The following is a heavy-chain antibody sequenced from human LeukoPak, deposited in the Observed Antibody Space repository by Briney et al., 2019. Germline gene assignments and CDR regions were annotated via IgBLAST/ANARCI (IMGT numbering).Heavy chain of an antibody. V-gene: IGHV1-2*02. CDR3: ARNYDFWSGYYLHYYYYMDV. CDR1: GYTFTGYY. J-gene: IGHJ6*03. D-gene: IGHD3-3*01. Sequence: WASVKVSCKASGYTFTGYYMHWVRQAPGQGLEWMGWINPNSGGTNYAQKFQGRVTMTRDTSISTAYMELSRLRSDDTAVYYCARNYDFWSGYYLHYYYYMDVWGKGTTVTVSS. CDR2: INPNSGGT.